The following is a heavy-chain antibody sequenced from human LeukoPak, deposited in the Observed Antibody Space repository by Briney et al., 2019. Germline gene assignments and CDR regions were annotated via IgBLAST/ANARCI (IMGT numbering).Heavy chain of an antibody. J-gene: IGHJ4*02. Sequence: GGSLRLSCATSGFTFTNVWMSWVRQTPWKGLEWVGRIKSKSDGETTDYAAPVKGRFTISRDDAKTMVYLQMNSLKSEDTAVYYCTTDRGSVWGKGTLVTVSS. CDR3: TTDRGSV. CDR1: GFTFTNVW. V-gene: IGHV3-15*01. CDR2: IKSKSDGETT.